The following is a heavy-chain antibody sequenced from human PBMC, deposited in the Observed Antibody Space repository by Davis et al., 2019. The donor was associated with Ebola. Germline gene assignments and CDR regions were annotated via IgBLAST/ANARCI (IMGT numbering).Heavy chain of an antibody. CDR1: GFTFSSYA. J-gene: IGHJ4*02. CDR3: AKVERKRYCTNGVCYTGYFDY. CDR2: ISGSGGST. D-gene: IGHD2-8*01. Sequence: PGGSLRLSCAASGFTFSSYAMSWVRQAPGKGLEWVSAISGSGGSTYYADSVKGRFTISRDNSKNTLYLQMNSLRAEDTAVYYCAKVERKRYCTNGVCYTGYFDYWGQGTLVTVSS. V-gene: IGHV3-23*01.